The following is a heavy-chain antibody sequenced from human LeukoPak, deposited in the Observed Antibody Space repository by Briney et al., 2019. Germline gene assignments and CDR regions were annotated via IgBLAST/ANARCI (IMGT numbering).Heavy chain of an antibody. D-gene: IGHD7-27*01. CDR3: ARDFAWGSGGAPIDDNWLDP. V-gene: IGHV1-18*01. CDR2: INTYNDNT. Sequence: ASVKVSCKASGYTFPSGGISWVRQVPGQGLEWMGWINTYNDNTNYTQRLQGRITMTTDTSTNTAYIELRSLRFDDTAVYYCARDFAWGSGGAPIDDNWLDPWGQGTLVTVSS. CDR1: GYTFPSGG. J-gene: IGHJ5*02.